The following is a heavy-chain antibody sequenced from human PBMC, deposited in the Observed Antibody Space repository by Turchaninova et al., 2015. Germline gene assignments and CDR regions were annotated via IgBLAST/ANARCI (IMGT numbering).Heavy chain of an antibody. J-gene: IGHJ4*02. CDR1: GFTFSSYA. Sequence: EVQLLESGGGLVQPGGSLRLSGAAYGFTFSSYARTGGLEAPGKVREGVEAINAVGCMTYYADSVKGKFTISRDSSKSTLYVQMNSLRDEEKAVYYCAKDGSSRWFSDYWGQGTLVTVPS. CDR3: AKDGSSRWFSDY. V-gene: IGHV3-23*01. CDR2: INAVGCMT. D-gene: IGHD6-19*01.